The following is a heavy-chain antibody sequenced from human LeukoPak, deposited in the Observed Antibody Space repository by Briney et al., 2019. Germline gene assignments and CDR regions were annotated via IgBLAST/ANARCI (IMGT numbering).Heavy chain of an antibody. V-gene: IGHV3-23*01. CDR3: AKDMPEGVRSQLPLFDY. J-gene: IGHJ4*02. CDR2: ISGSGGST. Sequence: GGSLRLSCAASGFTFSSYAMSWVRQAPGKGLEWVSAISGSGGSTYYADSVKGRFTISRDNSKNTLYLQMNGLRAEDTAVYYCAKDMPEGVRSQLPLFDYWGQGTLVTVSS. D-gene: IGHD2-2*01. CDR1: GFTFSSYA.